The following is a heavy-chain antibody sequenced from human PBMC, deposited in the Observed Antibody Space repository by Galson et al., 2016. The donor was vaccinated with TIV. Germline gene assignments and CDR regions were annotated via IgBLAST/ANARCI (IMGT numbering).Heavy chain of an antibody. CDR2: ISGRSERA. Sequence: SLRLSCAASGFTFSSFALSWVRQAPGKGLEWVSTISGRSERAHYADSVKGRFTISRDNFKNTLNLEMTTLRAEDTAVYYCAKYGDYFGSGSFSRFDYWGQGTLVSVSS. CDR3: AKYGDYFGSGSFSRFDY. V-gene: IGHV3-23*01. CDR1: GFTFSSFA. D-gene: IGHD3-10*01. J-gene: IGHJ4*02.